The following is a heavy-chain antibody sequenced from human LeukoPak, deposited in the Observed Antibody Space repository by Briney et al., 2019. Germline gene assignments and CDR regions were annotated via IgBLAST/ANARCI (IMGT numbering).Heavy chain of an antibody. CDR1: GYTFTSYY. D-gene: IGHD3-22*01. CDR3: ARVAAQCDSSSAVDY. Sequence: ASVKVSCKASGYTFTSYYMHWVRQAPGQGLEWMGIINPSGGSTSYAQKFQGRVTMTRDTSTSTVYMELSSLRSEDTAVYYCARVAAQCDSSSAVDYWGQGTLVPVSS. V-gene: IGHV1-46*01. J-gene: IGHJ4*02. CDR2: INPSGGST.